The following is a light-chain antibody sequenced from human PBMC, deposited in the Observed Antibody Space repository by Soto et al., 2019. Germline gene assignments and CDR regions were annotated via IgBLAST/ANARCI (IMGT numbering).Light chain of an antibody. V-gene: IGKV3-20*01. CDR2: GTS. J-gene: IGKJ2*01. CDR3: QQYGRSPL. Sequence: ENVLTQSPGTLSLSPGETASLSCRASRGVGTSYLAWYQQKPGQAPRLLLYGTSNRATGIPDRFSGSGSGTDFTLSSRGLEPDDFAVYFCQQYGRSPLFGQGTKLEIK. CDR1: RGVGTSY.